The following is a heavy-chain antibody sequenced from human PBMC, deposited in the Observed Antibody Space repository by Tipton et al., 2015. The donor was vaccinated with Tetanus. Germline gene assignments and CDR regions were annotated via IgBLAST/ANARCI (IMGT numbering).Heavy chain of an antibody. V-gene: IGHV4-4*07. CDR3: ASHYGSGSDDAFDI. J-gene: IGHJ3*02. D-gene: IGHD3-10*01. CDR2: IYTSGST. Sequence: TLSLTCTVSGGSTSSYYWSWIRQPAGKGLEWIGRIYTSGSTNYNPSLKSRVTMSVDTSKNQFSLKLSSVTAADTAVYYCASHYGSGSDDAFDIWGQGTMVTVSS. CDR1: GGSTSSYY.